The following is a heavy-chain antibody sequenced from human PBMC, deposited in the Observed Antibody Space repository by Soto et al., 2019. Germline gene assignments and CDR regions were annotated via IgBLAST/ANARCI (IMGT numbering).Heavy chain of an antibody. V-gene: IGHV1-8*01. J-gene: IGHJ6*03. CDR2: MNPNSGNT. Sequence: ASVKVCCKASGYTFTSYDINWVRQDTGQGLEWMGWMNPNSGNTGCAQKFQGRVTMTRNTSISTAYMELSSLRSEDTAVYYCARAFSFIMKLELRFIYYSYYMDVGGKGTTVTVS. CDR3: ARAFSFIMKLELRFIYYSYYMDV. CDR1: GYTFTSYD. D-gene: IGHD1-7*01.